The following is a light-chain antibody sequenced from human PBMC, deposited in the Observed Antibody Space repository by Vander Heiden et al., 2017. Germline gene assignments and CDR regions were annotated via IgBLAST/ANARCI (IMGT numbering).Light chain of an antibody. J-gene: IGKJ1*01. CDR3: QQSYSSPRT. V-gene: IGKV1-39*01. CDR2: AAS. Sequence: DTQMTQSPSSLSASVGDRVTIAFRPRQIIINYLDWYQQKPGKAPKLLIYAASSLQSGVPSRFSGSGSGTDFTLSISSLQPEDVATYYCQQSYSSPRTFGQGTKVEIK. CDR1: QIIINY.